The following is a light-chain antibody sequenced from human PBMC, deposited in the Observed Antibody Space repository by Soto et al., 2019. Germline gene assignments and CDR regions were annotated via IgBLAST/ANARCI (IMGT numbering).Light chain of an antibody. J-gene: IGKJ1*01. CDR2: GAS. Sequence: IVLTQSPATLSVSPGEKATLSCRASQSISSNLAWYQQKPGQAPRLLMYGASTRATAIPARFSGSGSGTEFTLNMTSLMAEEIAGYYCQQYVSWRVWTFGQGTKVEI. CDR3: QQYVSWRVWT. CDR1: QSISSN. V-gene: IGKV3-15*01.